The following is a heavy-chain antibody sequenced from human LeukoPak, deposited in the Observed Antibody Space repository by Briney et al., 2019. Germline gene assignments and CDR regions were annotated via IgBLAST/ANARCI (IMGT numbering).Heavy chain of an antibody. CDR2: IYYSGST. V-gene: IGHV4-39*07. J-gene: IGHJ2*01. CDR1: GGSISSSSYY. Sequence: SETLSLTCTVSGGSISSSSYYWGWIRQPPGKGLEWIGSIYYSGSTYYNPSLKSRVTISVDTSKNQFSLKLSSVTAADTAVHYCARAHKVLRFLEWSWYFDLWGRGTLVTVSS. CDR3: ARAHKVLRFLEWSWYFDL. D-gene: IGHD3-3*01.